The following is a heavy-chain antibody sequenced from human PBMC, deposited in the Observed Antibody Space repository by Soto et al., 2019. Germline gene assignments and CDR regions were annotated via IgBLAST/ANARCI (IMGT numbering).Heavy chain of an antibody. CDR2: IIPIIGII. D-gene: IGHD6-19*01. CDR3: AAPQAYSSGWFDY. Sequence: SVKVSCKASGGTFSTYTITWVRQAPGQGLEWMGRIIPIIGIINYAQKFQGRVTISADKFTGTAYMELSSLRSEDTAVYYCAAPQAYSSGWFDYWGQGSLVTVSS. J-gene: IGHJ4*02. V-gene: IGHV1-69*02. CDR1: GGTFSTYT.